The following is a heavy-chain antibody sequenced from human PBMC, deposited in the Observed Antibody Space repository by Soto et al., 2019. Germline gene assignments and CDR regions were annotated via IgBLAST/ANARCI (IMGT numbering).Heavy chain of an antibody. CDR3: ARGPYCTNGVCQRGRNWFDP. J-gene: IGHJ5*02. Sequence: ASVKVSCKASGYTFTSYDINCVRQATGQGLEWMGWMNPNSGNAGYAQKFQGRVTMTRNTSISTAYMELSSLRSEDTAVYYCARGPYCTNGVCQRGRNWFDPWGQGTLVTVSS. D-gene: IGHD2-8*01. CDR1: GYTFTSYD. V-gene: IGHV1-8*01. CDR2: MNPNSGNA.